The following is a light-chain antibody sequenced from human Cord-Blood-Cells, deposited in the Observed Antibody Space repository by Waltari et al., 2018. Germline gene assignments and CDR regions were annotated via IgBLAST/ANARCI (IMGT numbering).Light chain of an antibody. CDR2: RNN. CDR1: SSNIGSNY. J-gene: IGLJ3*02. CDR3: AAWDDSLSGWV. Sequence: QSVLTQPPSASGTPGQRVTISCSGSSSNIGSNYVYWYQQLPGTAPKLLIYRNNQRPSGVPDRFSGAKSGHSASLAISGLRSEGEADYYCAAWDDSLSGWVFGGGTKLTVL. V-gene: IGLV1-47*01.